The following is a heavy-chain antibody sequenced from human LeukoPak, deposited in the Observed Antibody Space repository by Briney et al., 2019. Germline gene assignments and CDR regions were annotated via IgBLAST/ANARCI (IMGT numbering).Heavy chain of an antibody. CDR3: AREGVTMVRGAPGY. D-gene: IGHD3-10*01. Sequence: PGGSLRLSCAASGFTFSSYSMNWVRQAPGKGLEWVSYISSSGSTIYYADSVKGRFTISRDNAKNSLYLQMNSLRAEDTAVYYCAREGVTMVRGAPGYWGQGTLVTVSS. J-gene: IGHJ4*02. CDR1: GFTFSSYS. CDR2: ISSSGSTI. V-gene: IGHV3-48*04.